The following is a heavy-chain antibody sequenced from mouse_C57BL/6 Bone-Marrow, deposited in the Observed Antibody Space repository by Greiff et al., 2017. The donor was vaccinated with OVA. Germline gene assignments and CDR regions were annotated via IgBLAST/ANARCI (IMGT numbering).Heavy chain of an antibody. CDR2: IYPGGGYT. D-gene: IGHD2-2*01. CDR3: SRCGWLRSFAY. Sequence: VKLMESGAELVRPGTSVKLSCKASGYTFTNYWIGWAKQRPGRGLEWIGDIYPGGGYTNYNEKFKGKATLPANKSSSTAYMQFSSLTSEDSASYYCSRCGWLRSFAYWGQGTLVTVSA. V-gene: IGHV1-63*01. CDR1: GYTFTNYW. J-gene: IGHJ3*01.